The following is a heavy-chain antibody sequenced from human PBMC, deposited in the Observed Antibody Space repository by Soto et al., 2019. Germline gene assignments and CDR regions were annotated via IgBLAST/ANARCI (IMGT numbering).Heavy chain of an antibody. CDR2: ISYDGSNK. Sequence: VGSLRLSCAASGFIFSGYAMHWVRHAPGKGLQWVALISYDGSNKYYADSVKGRFTISRDSSKNTMYLQMNSLRAEDTAVFYCARGRGGYYYYGVDVWGQGTTVTVSS. D-gene: IGHD3-16*01. J-gene: IGHJ6*02. CDR3: ARGRGGYYYYGVDV. CDR1: GFIFSGYA. V-gene: IGHV3-30-3*01.